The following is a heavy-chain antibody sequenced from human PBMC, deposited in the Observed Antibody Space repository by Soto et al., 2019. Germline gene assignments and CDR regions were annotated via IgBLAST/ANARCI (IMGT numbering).Heavy chain of an antibody. D-gene: IGHD3-10*01. CDR1: GFTFSNYV. CDR3: AKDVYGAVLGGDYYYHGMDV. CDR2: ISFDGIYK. V-gene: IGHV3-30*18. Sequence: QVQLVESGGGVVQPGRSLRLSCEVSGFTFSNYVMHWVRQAPGKGLEWVAVISFDGIYKFYADSVKGRFTISRDTSKNTMYLQMNSLRVEATAVYYCAKDVYGAVLGGDYYYHGMDVWGQGTTVTVSS. J-gene: IGHJ6*02.